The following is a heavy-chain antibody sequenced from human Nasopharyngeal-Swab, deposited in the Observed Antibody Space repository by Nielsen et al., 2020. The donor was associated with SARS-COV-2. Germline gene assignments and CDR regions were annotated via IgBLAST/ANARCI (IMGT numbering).Heavy chain of an antibody. D-gene: IGHD6-19*01. J-gene: IGHJ4*02. Sequence: GGSLRLSCAASGFTFSNYAMSWVRQAPGKGLEWVSAISGSGGSTYYADSVKGRFTISRDNSKNTLYLQMNSLRAEDTAVYYCAKRRVGGLYYFDYWGQGTLVTVSS. CDR2: ISGSGGST. CDR3: AKRRVGGLYYFDY. V-gene: IGHV3-23*01. CDR1: GFTFSNYA.